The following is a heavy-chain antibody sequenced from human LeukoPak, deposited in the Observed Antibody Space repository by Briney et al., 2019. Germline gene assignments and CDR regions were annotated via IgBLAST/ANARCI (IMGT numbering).Heavy chain of an antibody. Sequence: PGGSLRLSCAASGFTFSKYAMSWVRQAPGKGLEWVSTISESGDTTYDADSVKGRFTVSRDNSKNTLYLQMSSLRAEDTAVYYCAKVSDATIFGVVVNWGQGTLVTVSS. CDR2: ISESGDTT. J-gene: IGHJ4*02. CDR1: GFTFSKYA. V-gene: IGHV3-23*01. CDR3: AKVSDATIFGVVVN. D-gene: IGHD3-3*01.